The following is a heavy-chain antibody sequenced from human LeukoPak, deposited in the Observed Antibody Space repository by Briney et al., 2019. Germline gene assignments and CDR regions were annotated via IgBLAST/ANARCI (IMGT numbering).Heavy chain of an antibody. CDR2: VYNSGSA. CDR3: ARNGGSYSFDY. Sequence: SETLSLTCTVSAGSISTYYWSWIRQPPGKGLEWIGYVYNSGSANYNPSLKSRVTISIDTSKNQFSLKLSSVTAADTAVYYCARNGGSYSFDYWGQGTLVTVSS. CDR1: AGSISTYY. D-gene: IGHD1-26*01. V-gene: IGHV4-59*01. J-gene: IGHJ4*02.